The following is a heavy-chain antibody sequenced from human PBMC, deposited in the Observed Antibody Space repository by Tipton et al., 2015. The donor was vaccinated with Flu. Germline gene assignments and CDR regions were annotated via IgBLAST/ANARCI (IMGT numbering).Heavy chain of an antibody. D-gene: IGHD2-21*02. CDR2: IFYSGTA. CDR1: GGSIRSPNYY. CDR3: SRTAAAS. J-gene: IGHJ5*02. Sequence: TLSLTCIVSGGSIRSPNYYWAWIRQPPGKGLEWIANIFYSGTAYYSPYFDSRVTISVDTSKNQFSLRVTNVTAAGTAVYYCSRTAAASWGQGTLVTVSS. V-gene: IGHV4-39*07.